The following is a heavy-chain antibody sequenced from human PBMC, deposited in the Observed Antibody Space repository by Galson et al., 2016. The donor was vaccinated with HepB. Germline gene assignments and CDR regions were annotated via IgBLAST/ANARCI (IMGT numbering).Heavy chain of an antibody. D-gene: IGHD5-24*01. V-gene: IGHV3-13*05. CDR3: AREVVQLGYWYFDL. Sequence: SLRLSCAASGFIFRNHDIHWVRQATGKRLEWVSAVDIHGVPYYSDSVKGRFTVSRENSKNSLYLEMNSLGAGDTAIYYCAREVVQLGYWYFDLWGRGSLVTVSS. CDR2: VDIHGVP. CDR1: GFIFRNHD. J-gene: IGHJ2*01.